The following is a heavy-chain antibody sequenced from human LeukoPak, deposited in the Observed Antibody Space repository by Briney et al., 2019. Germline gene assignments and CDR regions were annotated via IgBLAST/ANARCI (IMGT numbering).Heavy chain of an antibody. Sequence: GGSLRLSCAASGFTFSIYWMSWVRQAPGKGLEWVANIKEDGSEKNCVDSVKGRFTISRDNAKNSLYLQMNSLRAEDTAVYYCARGGGRQVEHWGRGNLVTVSS. J-gene: IGHJ4*02. V-gene: IGHV3-7*04. CDR1: GFTFSIYW. CDR3: ARGGGRQVEH. D-gene: IGHD3-16*01. CDR2: IKEDGSEK.